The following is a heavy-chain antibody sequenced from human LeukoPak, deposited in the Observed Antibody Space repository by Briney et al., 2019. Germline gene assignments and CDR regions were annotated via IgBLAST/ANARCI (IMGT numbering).Heavy chain of an antibody. V-gene: IGHV1-8*02. CDR2: VNSKSGNT. CDR1: GYTFTNYD. CDR3: ARCPRRYCSGGSCYSGCSNFDY. D-gene: IGHD2-15*01. Sequence: ASVKVSCKASGYTFTNYDINWVRQAPGQGLEWMGWVNSKSGNTGYKQKFQGRVTMTRNTSISTAYMELSSLRSEDTAVYYCARCPRRYCSGGSCYSGCSNFDYWGQGTLVTVSS. J-gene: IGHJ4*02.